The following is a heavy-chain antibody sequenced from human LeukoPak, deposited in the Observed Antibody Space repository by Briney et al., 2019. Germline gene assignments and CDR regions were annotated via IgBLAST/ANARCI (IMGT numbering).Heavy chain of an antibody. D-gene: IGHD3-3*01. CDR2: IIPILGIA. V-gene: IGHV1-69*04. Sequence: ASVKVSCKASGGTFSSYAISWVRQAPGQGLEWMGRIIPILGIANYAQKLQGRVTMTTDTSTSTAYMELRSLRSDDTAVYYCARDSKYYDFSFRPFDYWGQGTLVTVSS. J-gene: IGHJ4*02. CDR3: ARDSKYYDFSFRPFDY. CDR1: GGTFSSYA.